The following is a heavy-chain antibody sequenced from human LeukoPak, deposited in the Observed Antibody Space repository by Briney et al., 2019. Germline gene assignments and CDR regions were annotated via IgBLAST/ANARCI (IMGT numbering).Heavy chain of an antibody. V-gene: IGHV1-2*02. Sequence: ASVKVSCKASGYTFTGYYIHWVRRAPGQGLEWMGWINPNSGGTKYAQKFQGRVTVTRDTSISTAYVELNSLTSDDTAVYYCARGQTVELTSGWYANYWGQGTLVTVSS. CDR3: ARGQTVELTSGWYANY. D-gene: IGHD6-19*01. CDR1: GYTFTGYY. CDR2: INPNSGGT. J-gene: IGHJ4*02.